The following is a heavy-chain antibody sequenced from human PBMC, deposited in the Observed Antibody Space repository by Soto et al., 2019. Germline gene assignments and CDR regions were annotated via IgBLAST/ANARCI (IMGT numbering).Heavy chain of an antibody. Sequence: GGSLRLSCAASGFTVSSNYMSWVRQAPGKGLEWVSVIYSGGSTYYADSVKGRFTSSRPNSKNTLYLQMNSLRAEDTAVYYCARGLTELGYCSGGSCYYYYYMDVWGKGTTVTVSS. CDR1: GFTVSSNY. CDR2: IYSGGST. CDR3: ARGLTELGYCSGGSCYYYYYMDV. D-gene: IGHD2-15*01. V-gene: IGHV3-53*04. J-gene: IGHJ6*03.